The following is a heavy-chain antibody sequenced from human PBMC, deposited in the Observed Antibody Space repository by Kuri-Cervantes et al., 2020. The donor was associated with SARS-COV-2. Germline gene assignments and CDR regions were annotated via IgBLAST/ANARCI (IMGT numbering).Heavy chain of an antibody. J-gene: IGHJ4*02. CDR3: TTLIDY. CDR2: IRGKANNYAT. CDR1: GFLFSASA. Sequence: GESLKISCEVSGFLFSASAIHWVRQASGKGLEWVGRIRGKANNYATAYVASVKGRFTISRDDSQNMAYLRMNSLKTEDTAVYYCTTLIDYWGQGTLVTVSS. V-gene: IGHV3-73*01.